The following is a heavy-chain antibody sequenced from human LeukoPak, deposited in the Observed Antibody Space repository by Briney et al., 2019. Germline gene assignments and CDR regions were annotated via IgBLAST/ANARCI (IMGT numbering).Heavy chain of an antibody. CDR3: ARDRWELLSNSYHYCGLDV. CDR1: GFTFSNYW. J-gene: IGHJ6*02. CDR2: IKQDGSEK. V-gene: IGHV3-7*01. D-gene: IGHD2-15*01. Sequence: PGGSLRLSCAASGFTFSNYWMSWVRQAPGKGLEWVANIKQDGSEKCYVDSVKGRFTISRDNAKNSLYQQMNSLRAEDTAVYYCARDRWELLSNSYHYCGLDVWGQGTTVTVSS.